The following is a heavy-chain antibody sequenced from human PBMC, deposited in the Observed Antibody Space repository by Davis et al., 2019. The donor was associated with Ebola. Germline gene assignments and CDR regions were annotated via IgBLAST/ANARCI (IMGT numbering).Heavy chain of an antibody. CDR2: IPYDGKDI. D-gene: IGHD3-3*01. CDR1: GFIFRNYV. V-gene: IGHV3-30*18. CDR3: AKSGLSFGVVKYHYGMDV. Sequence: GESLKISCETSGFIFRNYVMSWVRQAPGKGLEWVAVIPYDGKDISYAESVRGRFTISRDNSKNTLHLQMNSLRAEDTAVYYCAKSGLSFGVVKYHYGMDVWGKGTTVTVSS. J-gene: IGHJ6*04.